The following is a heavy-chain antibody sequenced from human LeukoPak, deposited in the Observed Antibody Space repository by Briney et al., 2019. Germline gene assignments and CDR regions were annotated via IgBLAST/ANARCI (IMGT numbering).Heavy chain of an antibody. CDR2: INHSGST. J-gene: IGHJ4*02. CDR3: ARGQRAGNLAARAFDN. D-gene: IGHD3-10*01. CDR1: GGSFSGYY. Sequence: SETLSLTCAVYGGSFSGYYWSWIRQPPGKGLEWIGEINHSGSTNYNPTLKSRVTLSVDWSKNQFSLKVSSVTAADTAVYYCARGQRAGNLAARAFDNWGPGTPVTVS. V-gene: IGHV4-34*01.